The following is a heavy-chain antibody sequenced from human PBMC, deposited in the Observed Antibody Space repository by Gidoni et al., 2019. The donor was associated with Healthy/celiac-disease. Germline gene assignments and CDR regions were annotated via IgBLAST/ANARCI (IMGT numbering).Heavy chain of an antibody. V-gene: IGHV3-33*01. CDR2: IWYDGSNK. CDR3: ARDYYDILTGQWDAFDI. Sequence: QVQLVESGGGVVQPGRSLRLSCAASGFTFSSYGMHWVRQAPGRGLEWVAVIWYDGSNKYYADSVKGRFTISRDNSKNTLYLQMNSLRAEDTAVYYCARDYYDILTGQWDAFDIWGQGTMVTVSS. J-gene: IGHJ3*02. CDR1: GFTFSSYG. D-gene: IGHD3-9*01.